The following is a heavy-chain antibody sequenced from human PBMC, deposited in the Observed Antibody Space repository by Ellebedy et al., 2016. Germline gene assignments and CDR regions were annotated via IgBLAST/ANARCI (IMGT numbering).Heavy chain of an antibody. J-gene: IGHJ3*02. V-gene: IGHV3-33*01. Sequence: GESLKISXAASGFTFSSYGMHWVRQAPGKGLEWVAVIWYDGSNKYYADSVKGRFTISRDNSKNTLYLQMNSLRAEDTAVYYCARDHGYGEAFDIWGQGTMVTVSS. CDR3: ARDHGYGEAFDI. D-gene: IGHD3-10*01. CDR2: IWYDGSNK. CDR1: GFTFSSYG.